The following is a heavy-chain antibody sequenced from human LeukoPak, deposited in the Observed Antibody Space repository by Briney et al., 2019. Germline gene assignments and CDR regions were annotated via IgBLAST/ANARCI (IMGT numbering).Heavy chain of an antibody. CDR3: ARVSIVPAAQSDY. V-gene: IGHV1-2*02. CDR2: INPNSGGT. J-gene: IGHJ4*02. Sequence: GASVKVSCKASGYTFTGYYMHWVRQAPGQGLEWMGWINPNSGGTNYAQKFQGRVTTTRDTSISTAHMELSRLRSDDTAVYYCARVSIVPAAQSDYWGQGTLVTVSS. D-gene: IGHD2-2*01. CDR1: GYTFTGYY.